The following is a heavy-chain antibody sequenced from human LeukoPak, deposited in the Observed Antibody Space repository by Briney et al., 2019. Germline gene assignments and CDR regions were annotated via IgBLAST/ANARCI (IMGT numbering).Heavy chain of an antibody. CDR2: IYYSGST. Sequence: SETLSLTCTVSGGSISRYYWSWIRQPPGKGLEWIGYIYYSGSTNYNPSLKSRVTISVDTSKNQFSLKLSSVTAADTAVYYCAREGTAEAFDIWGQGTMVTVSS. J-gene: IGHJ3*02. CDR1: GGSISRYY. CDR3: AREGTAEAFDI. D-gene: IGHD6-25*01. V-gene: IGHV4-59*12.